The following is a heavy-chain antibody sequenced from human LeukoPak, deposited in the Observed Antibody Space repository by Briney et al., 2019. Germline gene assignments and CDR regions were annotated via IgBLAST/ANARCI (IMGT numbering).Heavy chain of an antibody. Sequence: GESLKGSCKGSGYNFTHYWIAWVRQMPGKGLEWMGIIYPNDSDTRYGPSFQGHVSISADKSINTAYLKWSSLKASDTAMYFCARPNITYYYDSSGYDGFDVWGEGTRVRLSS. CDR1: GYNFTHYW. CDR2: IYPNDSDT. V-gene: IGHV5-51*01. D-gene: IGHD3-22*01. J-gene: IGHJ3*01. CDR3: ARPNITYYYDSSGYDGFDV.